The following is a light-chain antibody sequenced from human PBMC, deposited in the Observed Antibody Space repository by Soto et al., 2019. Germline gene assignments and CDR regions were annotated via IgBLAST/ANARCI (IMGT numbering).Light chain of an antibody. CDR3: CSYAGTSRV. CDR2: DVN. CDR1: SSDVGAYNY. J-gene: IGLJ3*02. V-gene: IGLV2-11*01. Sequence: QSALTQPRSVSGSPGHSVTISCTGTSSDVGAYNYVSWYQHHPGKAPKLIIYDVNKRPSGVPDRFSGSKSGNTASLTISWLQAEDEADYYCCSYAGTSRVFGGGTKLTVL.